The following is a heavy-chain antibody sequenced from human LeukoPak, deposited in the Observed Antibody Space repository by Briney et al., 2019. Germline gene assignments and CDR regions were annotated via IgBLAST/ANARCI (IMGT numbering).Heavy chain of an antibody. CDR3: AKGRWLQSGYYFDY. CDR2: ISGSGGST. J-gene: IGHJ4*02. D-gene: IGHD5-24*01. Sequence: GGSLRLSCAASGFTVSSNYMSWVRQAPGKGLEWVSVISGSGGSTYYADSVKGRFTISRDNAKNSLYLQMNSLRAEDTAVYYCAKGRWLQSGYYFDYWGQGTLVTVSS. CDR1: GFTVSSNY. V-gene: IGHV3-11*04.